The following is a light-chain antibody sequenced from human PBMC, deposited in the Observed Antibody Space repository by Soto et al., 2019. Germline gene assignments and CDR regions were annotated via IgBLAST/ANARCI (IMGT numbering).Light chain of an antibody. CDR1: QSISSY. V-gene: IGKV1-39*01. CDR2: AAS. J-gene: IGKJ2*01. Sequence: DIQMTQSPSSLSASVGDRVTITCRASQSISSYLNWYQHKPGKAPSLLIYAASSLQSGVPSRFSGSGSGTDFTLTISSLQPEDSAAYYCQQSYSTPVDFGQGTKLEIK. CDR3: QQSYSTPVD.